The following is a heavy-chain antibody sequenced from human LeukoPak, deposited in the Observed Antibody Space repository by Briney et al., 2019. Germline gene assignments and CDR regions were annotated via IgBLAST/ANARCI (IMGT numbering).Heavy chain of an antibody. D-gene: IGHD2-2*01. Sequence: GGSLRLSCAASGFTFSSYAMHWVRQAPGKGLEWVAVISYDGSNKYYADSVKGRFTISRDNSKNTLYLQMNSLRAEDTAVYYCAKDTIVVVPAAIRKQGYFQHWGQGTLVTVSS. CDR3: AKDTIVVVPAAIRKQGYFQH. CDR1: GFTFSSYA. V-gene: IGHV3-30-3*01. CDR2: ISYDGSNK. J-gene: IGHJ1*01.